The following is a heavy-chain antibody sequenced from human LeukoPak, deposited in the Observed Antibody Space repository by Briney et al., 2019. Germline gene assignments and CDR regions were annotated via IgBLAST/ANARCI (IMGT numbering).Heavy chain of an antibody. CDR1: GGSISSYY. J-gene: IGHJ6*02. V-gene: IGHV4-59*08. CDR2: IYYSGST. CDR3: AKQNHYYYGMDV. Sequence: SDTLSLTCTVSGGSISSYYWSWIRQPPGKGLEWIGYIYYSGSTNYNPSLKSRVTISVDTSKNQFSLKLSSVTAADTAAYYCAKQNHYYYGMDVWGQGTTVTVSS.